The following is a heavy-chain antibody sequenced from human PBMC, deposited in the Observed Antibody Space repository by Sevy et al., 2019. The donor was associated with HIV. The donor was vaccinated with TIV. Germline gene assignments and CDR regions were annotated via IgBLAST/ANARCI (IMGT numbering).Heavy chain of an antibody. V-gene: IGHV4-34*01. D-gene: IGHD3-9*01. CDR2: INHSGST. CDR3: ARGSLARYFDWLSRDAFDI. Sequence: SETLSLTCAVYGGSFSGYYWSWIRQPPGKGLEWIGEINHSGSTNYNPSLKSRVTISVDTSKNQFSLKLSSVTAADTAVYYCARGSLARYFDWLSRDAFDIWGQGTMVIVSS. CDR1: GGSFSGYY. J-gene: IGHJ3*02.